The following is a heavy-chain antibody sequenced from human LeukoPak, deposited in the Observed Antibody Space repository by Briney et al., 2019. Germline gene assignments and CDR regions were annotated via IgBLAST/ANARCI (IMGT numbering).Heavy chain of an antibody. J-gene: IGHJ4*02. CDR2: ISGDAIYT. Sequence: GGSLRLSCAASGFTFSNYAMTWVRQAPGKGLQWGSAISGDAIYTYYLDSVKGRFTTSRDNSKNTLFLQMNSLRADDTAVYYCAKNYGTSRPFYDYWGQGIVVTVAS. CDR3: AKNYGTSRPFYDY. D-gene: IGHD4-17*01. V-gene: IGHV3-23*01. CDR1: GFTFSNYA.